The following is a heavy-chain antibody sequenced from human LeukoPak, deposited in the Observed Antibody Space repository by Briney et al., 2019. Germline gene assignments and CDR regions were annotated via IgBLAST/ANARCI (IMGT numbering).Heavy chain of an antibody. CDR1: GYTFTGYY. CDR2: INPNSGGT. CDR3: ARYCSSTSCLAFDP. J-gene: IGHJ5*02. D-gene: IGHD2-2*01. Sequence: ASVKVSCKASGYTFTGYYMHWVRQAPGQGLEWMGWINPNSGGTNYAQKFQGRVTMTRDTSISTAYMELSRLRSDDTAVYYCARYCSSTSCLAFDPWGQGTLVTVSS. V-gene: IGHV1-2*02.